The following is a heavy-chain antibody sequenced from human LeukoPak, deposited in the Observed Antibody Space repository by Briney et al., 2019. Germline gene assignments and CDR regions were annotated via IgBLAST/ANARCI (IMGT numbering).Heavy chain of an antibody. CDR3: TKGAGWLIDY. J-gene: IGHJ4*02. Sequence: PSETLSLTCTFSGGSVSPSFWSWIRQPPGKGLEWIGYIHNDGSTKYNPSLKGRVTISEDTSKDRFSLNMNSVTAEDTAVYYCTKGAGWLIDYWGQGTLSPSPQ. CDR1: GGSVSPSF. V-gene: IGHV4-59*02. D-gene: IGHD5-12*01. CDR2: IHNDGST.